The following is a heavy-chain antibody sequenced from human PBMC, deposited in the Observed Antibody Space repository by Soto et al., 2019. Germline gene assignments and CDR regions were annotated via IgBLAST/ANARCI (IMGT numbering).Heavy chain of an antibody. Sequence: GGSLRLPCAASGYTCSSYAISWVRQAPGKGLEWVSAISGSGGSTYYADSVKGRFTISRDNSKNTLYLQMNSLRAEDTAVYYCAKGVTIFGVALWYFDYWGQGTLVTVSS. V-gene: IGHV3-23*01. D-gene: IGHD3-3*01. CDR3: AKGVTIFGVALWYFDY. CDR1: GYTCSSYA. CDR2: ISGSGGST. J-gene: IGHJ4*02.